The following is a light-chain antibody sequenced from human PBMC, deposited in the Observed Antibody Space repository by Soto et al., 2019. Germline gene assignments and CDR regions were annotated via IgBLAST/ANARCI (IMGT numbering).Light chain of an antibody. V-gene: IGKV1-5*03. CDR3: QQYNLKSIS. CDR2: QAS. J-gene: IGKJ4*01. CDR1: QNISSW. Sequence: DIQMTQSPSTLSASIGDRVTITCRSSQNISSWVSWYQQKPGKAPNLLIYQASILESVVPSRFSGSGSGTEFSLTISSLQPDDFATCYCQQYNLKSISFGGGTKVEIK.